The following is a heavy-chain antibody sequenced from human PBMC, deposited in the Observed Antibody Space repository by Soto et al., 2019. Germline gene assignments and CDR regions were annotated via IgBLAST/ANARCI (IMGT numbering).Heavy chain of an antibody. CDR2: IYSGGST. J-gene: IGHJ6*02. CDR3: ARASPVVTDV. D-gene: IGHD5-18*01. Sequence: PGGSLRLSCAASGFTVSSNYMSWVRQAPGKGLEWVSVIYSGGSTYYADSVKGRFTISRDNSKNTLYLQMNSLRAADTAVYYCARASPVVTDVWGQGTTVTVSS. V-gene: IGHV3-66*01. CDR1: GFTVSSNY.